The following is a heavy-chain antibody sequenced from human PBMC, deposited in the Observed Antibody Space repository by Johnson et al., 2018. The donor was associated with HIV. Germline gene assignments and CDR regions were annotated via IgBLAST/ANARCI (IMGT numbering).Heavy chain of an antibody. J-gene: IGHJ3*02. CDR2: INWNGVRT. CDR3: ATAPYYDFWSGPDALDI. D-gene: IGHD3-3*01. CDR1: GFTFDDYG. Sequence: VQLVESGGGVVRPGGSLRLSCAAAGFTFDDYGMSWVRQAPGKGLEWVPGINWNGVRTGYLDSMKGRFTISRDNAENSLYLQMNSLRAEDTAVYYCATAPYYDFWSGPDALDIWGQGTMVTVSS. V-gene: IGHV3-20*04.